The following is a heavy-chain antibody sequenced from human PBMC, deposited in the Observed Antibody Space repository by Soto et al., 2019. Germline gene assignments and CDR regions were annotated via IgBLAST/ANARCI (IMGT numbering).Heavy chain of an antibody. V-gene: IGHV3-21*01. Sequence: EVQLVESGGGLVKPGGSLRLSCAASGFTFSSYSMNWVRQAPGKGLEWVSSISSSSSYIYYADSVKGRFTISRDNAKNSLYLQMNSLRAEDTAVYYCAREGVTSYYFDYWGQGTLVTVSS. CDR1: GFTFSSYS. CDR3: AREGVTSYYFDY. J-gene: IGHJ4*02. CDR2: ISSSSSYI. D-gene: IGHD4-17*01.